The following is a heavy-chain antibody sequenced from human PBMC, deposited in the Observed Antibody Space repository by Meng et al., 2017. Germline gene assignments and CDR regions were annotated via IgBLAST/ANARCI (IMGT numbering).Heavy chain of an antibody. CDR1: RGSISSSSW. CDR2: IYLSCST. J-gene: IGHJ4*02. V-gene: IGHV4-4*02. Sequence: QLQLEEAGPGRSKPAATPSVPCAVSRGSISSSSWWRWVRQPPGKGLECDGDIYLSCSTTYNPSVTSRVTTSEDQSKHKFYFMLVSVTAVYSSVYYCARDGRSWDWGQGTLVTVSS. D-gene: IGHD3-16*01. CDR3: ARDGRSWD.